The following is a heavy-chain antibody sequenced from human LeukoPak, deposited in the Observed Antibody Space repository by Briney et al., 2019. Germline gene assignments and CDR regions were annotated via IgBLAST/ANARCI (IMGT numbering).Heavy chain of an antibody. CDR2: IIPIFGTA. CDR3: ARGPEGYYYYYYMDV. Sequence: SVKVSCKASGGTFSSYAISWVRQAHGQGLEWMGAIIPIFGTANYAQKFQGRVTITADKSTSTAYMELSSLRSEDTAVYYCARGPEGYYYYYYMDVWGKGTTVTVSS. J-gene: IGHJ6*03. CDR1: GGTFSSYA. V-gene: IGHV1-69*06.